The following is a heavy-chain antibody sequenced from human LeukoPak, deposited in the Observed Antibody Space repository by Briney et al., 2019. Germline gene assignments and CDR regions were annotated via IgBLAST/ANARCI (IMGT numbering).Heavy chain of an antibody. J-gene: IGHJ4*02. D-gene: IGHD3-3*01. CDR1: GGTFSSYA. V-gene: IGHV1-69*05. CDR3: AREGADFWSGYYFDY. Sequence: SVKVSCKASGGTFSSYAISWVRQAPGQGLEWMGGIIPIFGTANYAQKFQGRVTITTDESTSAAYMELSSLRSEDTAVYYCAREGADFWSGYYFDYWGQGILVTVSS. CDR2: IIPIFGTA.